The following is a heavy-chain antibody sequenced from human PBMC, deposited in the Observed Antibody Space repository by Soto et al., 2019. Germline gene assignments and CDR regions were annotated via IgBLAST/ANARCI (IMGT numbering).Heavy chain of an antibody. CDR3: ERDLAAYHVPVDC. V-gene: IGHV4-38-2*02. Sequence: SETLSLTCTVSDYSISSGYYWGWIRQPPGKGLEYIGSIHHSGSAYYNPSLQRRATISMDTSKNQFTLNLSSVTAADTAVYFCERDLAAYHVPVDCWGQGILVTVSS. CDR1: DYSISSGYY. J-gene: IGHJ4*02. CDR2: IHHSGSA. D-gene: IGHD2-15*01.